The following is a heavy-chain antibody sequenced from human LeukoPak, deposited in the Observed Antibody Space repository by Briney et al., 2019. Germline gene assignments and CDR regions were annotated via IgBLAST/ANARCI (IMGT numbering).Heavy chain of an antibody. CDR2: INHSGST. CDR3: ARGGWGNDAFDI. CDR1: GGSFSGYY. J-gene: IGHJ3*02. D-gene: IGHD6-19*01. V-gene: IGHV4-34*01. Sequence: SETLSLTCAVYGGSFSGYYWSWIRQPPGKGLEWIGEINHSGSTNYNPSLKSRVTISVDTSKNQFSLKLSSVTAADTAVYYCARGGWGNDAFDIWGQGTMVTVSS.